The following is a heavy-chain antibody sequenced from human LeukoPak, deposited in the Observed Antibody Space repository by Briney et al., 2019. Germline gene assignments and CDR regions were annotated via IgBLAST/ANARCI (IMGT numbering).Heavy chain of an antibody. Sequence: SETLSLTCTVSGVSISSSNSYWGWIRQPPGKGLEWIGSIYYSGNTYYNASLKSQVSISIDTSKNQFSLRLTSVTAADTAVYYCARVGGSYAYFDYWGQGTLVTVSS. D-gene: IGHD2-2*01. CDR1: GVSISSSNSY. CDR3: ARVGGSYAYFDY. V-gene: IGHV4-39*01. CDR2: IYYSGNT. J-gene: IGHJ4*02.